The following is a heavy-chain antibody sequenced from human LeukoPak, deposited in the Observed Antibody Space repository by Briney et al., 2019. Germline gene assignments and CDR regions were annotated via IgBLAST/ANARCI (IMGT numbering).Heavy chain of an antibody. V-gene: IGHV1-2*04. D-gene: IGHD6-13*01. CDR1: GYTFTGYY. Sequence: ASVKVSCKASGYTFTGYYMHWVRQAPGQGLEWMGLINPNSGGTNYAQKFQGWVTMTRDTSISTAYMELSRLRSDDTAVYYCARVGHSSSWYYFDYWGQGTLVTVSS. CDR2: INPNSGGT. J-gene: IGHJ4*02. CDR3: ARVGHSSSWYYFDY.